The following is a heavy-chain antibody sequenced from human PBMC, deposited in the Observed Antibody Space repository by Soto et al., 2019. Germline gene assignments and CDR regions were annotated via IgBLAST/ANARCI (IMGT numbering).Heavy chain of an antibody. V-gene: IGHV3-23*01. J-gene: IGHJ3*02. D-gene: IGHD3-16*01. CDR3: AKDLYHFGRPDAFDI. Sequence: GGSLRLSCAASGFTFSSYAMSCVRQAPGKGLEWVSAISGSGGSTYYADSVKGRFTISRDNSKNTLYLQMNSLRAEDTAVYYCAKDLYHFGRPDAFDIWGQGTMVTVSS. CDR1: GFTFSSYA. CDR2: ISGSGGST.